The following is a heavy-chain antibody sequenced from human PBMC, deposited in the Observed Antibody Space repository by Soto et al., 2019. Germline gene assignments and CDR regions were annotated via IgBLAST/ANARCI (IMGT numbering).Heavy chain of an antibody. J-gene: IGHJ6*02. CDR2: IYPGDSDT. CDR3: ARGGAPPSTYYYYYVMDV. CDR1: GYSFTSYW. V-gene: IGHV5-51*01. Sequence: GESLKISCKGSGYSFTSYWIGWVRQMPGKGLEWMGIIYPGDSDTRYSPSFQGQVTISADKSISTAYLQWSSLKASDTAMYYCARGGAPPSTYYYYYVMDVCGQGSTVTVSS. D-gene: IGHD3-16*01.